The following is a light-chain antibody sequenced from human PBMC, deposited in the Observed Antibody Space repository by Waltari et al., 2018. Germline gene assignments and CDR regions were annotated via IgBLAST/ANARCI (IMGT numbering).Light chain of an antibody. CDR2: AAS. J-gene: IGKJ3*01. V-gene: IGKV1-39*01. CDR3: QQSYSTPFT. CDR1: QSISSY. Sequence: DIQMTQSPSSLSASVGDIVTITCRASQSISSYLNWYQQKPGKAPKLLIYAASSLQSGVPSRFSGSGSGTDFTLTISSLQPEDFATYYCQQSYSTPFTFGLGTKVDIK.